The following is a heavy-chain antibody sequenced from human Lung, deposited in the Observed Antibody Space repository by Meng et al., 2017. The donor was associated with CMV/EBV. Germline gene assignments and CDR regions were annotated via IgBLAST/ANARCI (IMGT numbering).Heavy chain of an antibody. CDR1: GGSFSGYY. CDR3: ATIAAAERNGMDF. CDR2: INHSGST. Sequence: SETXSLXCAVYGGSFSGYYWSWIRQPPGKGLEWIGEINHSGSTNYNPSLKSRVTLSVDTSKNQFSLKLSSVTAADTAVYYCATIAAAERNGMDFWGQGTTVTVSS. D-gene: IGHD6-13*01. J-gene: IGHJ6*02. V-gene: IGHV4-34*01.